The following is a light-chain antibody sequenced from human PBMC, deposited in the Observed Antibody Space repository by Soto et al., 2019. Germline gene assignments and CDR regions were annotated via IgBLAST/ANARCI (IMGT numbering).Light chain of an antibody. V-gene: IGLV2-8*01. Sequence: QSALTQPPSASGSPGQSVTISCTGTSSDVGAYKYVSWYQQYPGKAPKLMIYEVSKRPSGVPDRFSGSKSGNTASLTVSGLQAEDEDDYSCTSYVGSNIWVFGGGTKLTVL. J-gene: IGLJ3*02. CDR1: SSDVGAYKY. CDR3: TSYVGSNIWV. CDR2: EVS.